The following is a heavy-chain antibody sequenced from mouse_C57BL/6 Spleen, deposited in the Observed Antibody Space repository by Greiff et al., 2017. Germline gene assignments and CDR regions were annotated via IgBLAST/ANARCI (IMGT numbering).Heavy chain of an antibody. CDR2: FTMYSDAT. V-gene: IGHV1-49*01. CDR3: ARGAITTVVEPYAMDY. J-gene: IGHJ4*01. D-gene: IGHD1-1*01. CDR1: YFAFMASA. Sequence: LQQSGAELVRPGSSVKLSCKDSYFAFMASAMHWVKQRTGHGLEWIGSFTMYSDATEYSENFKGKATLTANTSSSTAYMELSSLTSEDSSVYYCARGAITTVVEPYAMDYWGQGTSVTVSS.